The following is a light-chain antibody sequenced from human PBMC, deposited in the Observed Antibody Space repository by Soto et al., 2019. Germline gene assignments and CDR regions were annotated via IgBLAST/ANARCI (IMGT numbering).Light chain of an antibody. V-gene: IGKV3-20*01. Sequence: EIVLTQSAGTLSLSPGERATLSCRASQTVSGSYLAWFQQKPCQAPRLLIYDASTRAAGVPDRFSGSGSGTDFSLPINRLEPEDFAVYYCQHYGSSPWTFGQGTKVEIK. J-gene: IGKJ1*01. CDR1: QTVSGSY. CDR3: QHYGSSPWT. CDR2: DAS.